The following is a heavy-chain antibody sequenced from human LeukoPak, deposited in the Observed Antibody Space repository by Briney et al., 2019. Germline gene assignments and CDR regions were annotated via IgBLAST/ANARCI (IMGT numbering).Heavy chain of an antibody. J-gene: IGHJ4*02. Sequence: SETLSLTCTVSGGSISSGGYYWSWIRQPPGKGLEWIGEINHSGSTNYNPYLKSRVTISVDTSKNQFSLKLSSVTAADTAVYYCAGGFAVAGPRGFFDYWGQGTLVTVSS. D-gene: IGHD6-19*01. V-gene: IGHV4-39*07. CDR3: AGGFAVAGPRGFFDY. CDR2: INHSGST. CDR1: GGSISSGGYY.